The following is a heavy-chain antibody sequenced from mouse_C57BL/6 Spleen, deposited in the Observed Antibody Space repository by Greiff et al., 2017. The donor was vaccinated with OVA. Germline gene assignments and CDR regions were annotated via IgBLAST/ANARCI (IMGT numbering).Heavy chain of an antibody. V-gene: IGHV5-16*01. Sequence: EVQRVESEGGLVQPGSSMKLSCTASGFTFSDYYMAWVRQVPEKGLEWVANINYDGSSTYYLDSLKSRFIISRDNAKNILYLHMSSLKSEDTATYYCARCFYYYDRVYAMDYWGQGTSVTVSS. CDR3: ARCFYYYDRVYAMDY. J-gene: IGHJ4*01. CDR1: GFTFSDYY. D-gene: IGHD1-1*01. CDR2: INYDGSST.